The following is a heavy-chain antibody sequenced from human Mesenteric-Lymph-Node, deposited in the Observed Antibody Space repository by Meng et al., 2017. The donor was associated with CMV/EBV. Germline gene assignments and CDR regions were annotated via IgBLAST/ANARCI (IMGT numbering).Heavy chain of an antibody. CDR3: GKDVTPGGLDH. CDR2: ISWNSENI. J-gene: IGHJ5*02. D-gene: IGHD4-23*01. CDR1: GFTFDDYA. Sequence: SLKISCAASGFTFDDYAMHWVRQAPGKGLEWVSGISWNSENIGYADSVKGRFTISRDNAKNSLYLQLNSLRPEDTAFYYCGKDVTPGGLDHLGQGTLVTVSS. V-gene: IGHV3-9*01.